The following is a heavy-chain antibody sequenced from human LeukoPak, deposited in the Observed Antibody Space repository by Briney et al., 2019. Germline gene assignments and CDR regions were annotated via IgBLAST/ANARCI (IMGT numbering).Heavy chain of an antibody. D-gene: IGHD3-10*01. Sequence: TLSLTCTVSGGSISSYYWSWIRQPPGKGLEWIGYIYYSGSTNYNPSLKSRVTISVDTSKNQFSLELSSVTAADTAVYYCARLVSWSRGITMVRGIEGMDVWGRGTTVTVSS. CDR3: ARLVSWSRGITMVRGIEGMDV. J-gene: IGHJ6*02. CDR1: GGSISSYY. V-gene: IGHV4-59*08. CDR2: IYYSGST.